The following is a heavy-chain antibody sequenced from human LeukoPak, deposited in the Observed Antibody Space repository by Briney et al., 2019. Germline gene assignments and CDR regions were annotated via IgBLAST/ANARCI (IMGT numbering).Heavy chain of an antibody. V-gene: IGHV4-59*08. Sequence: PSDTLSLTCTPSGGSITSYYWSWIRQTPGKRLEWSGIIYYSGSTRYNPSLKSRVTISVDTSKNQFSLKLSSVLAADTAVYYCARQTRTHYYDSSGFFYYWGQGTLVTVSP. D-gene: IGHD3-22*01. CDR2: IYYSGST. CDR1: GGSITSYY. CDR3: ARQTRTHYYDSSGFFYY. J-gene: IGHJ4*02.